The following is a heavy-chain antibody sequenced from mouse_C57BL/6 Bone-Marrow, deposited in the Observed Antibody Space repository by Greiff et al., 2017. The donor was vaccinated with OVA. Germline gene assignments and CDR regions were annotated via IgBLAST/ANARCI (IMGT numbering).Heavy chain of an antibody. V-gene: IGHV5-6*01. CDR2: ISSGGSYT. Sequence: EVKLQESGGDLVKPGGSLKLSCAASGFTFSRYGMSWVRQTPDKRLEWVATISSGGSYTYYPDSVKGRFTISRDNAKNTLYLQMSSLKSEDTAMYYCARSLRDYWGQGTSVTVSS. CDR1: GFTFSRYG. D-gene: IGHD6-2*01. CDR3: ARSLRDY. J-gene: IGHJ4*01.